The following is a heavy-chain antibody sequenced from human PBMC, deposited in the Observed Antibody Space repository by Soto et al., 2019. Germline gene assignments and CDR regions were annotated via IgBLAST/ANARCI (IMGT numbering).Heavy chain of an antibody. J-gene: IGHJ6*03. CDR1: GYSFTSYW. CDR2: IYPGDSDT. D-gene: IGHD3-3*01. Sequence: GESLKISCKGSGYSFTSYWIGWVRQMPGKGLEWMGIIYPGDSDTRYSPSFQGQVTISADRSISTAYLQWSSLKASDTAMYYCARKGGYDDFWSGYKDYYYYYMDVWGKGTTVTVS. CDR3: ARKGGYDDFWSGYKDYYYYYMDV. V-gene: IGHV5-51*01.